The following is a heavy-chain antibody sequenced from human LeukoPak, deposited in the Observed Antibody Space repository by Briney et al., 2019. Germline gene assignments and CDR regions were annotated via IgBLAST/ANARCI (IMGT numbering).Heavy chain of an antibody. CDR1: GFTFSSYA. D-gene: IGHD2-15*01. V-gene: IGHV3-48*01. CDR3: ARDIASCTHTTCYDIRFGS. CDR2: IGPSGTAI. Sequence: GGSLRLSCAASGFTFSSYAMNWGRHAPGRGLEGVSYIGPSGTAIYYADSVKGRVTISRDNQRNSLFLQMTSMRAEATAVYYCARDIASCTHTTCYDIRFGSWGQGTLVTVSS. J-gene: IGHJ5*01.